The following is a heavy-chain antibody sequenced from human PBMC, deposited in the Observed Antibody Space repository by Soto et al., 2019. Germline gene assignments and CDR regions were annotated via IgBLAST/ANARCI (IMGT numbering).Heavy chain of an antibody. CDR2: ISWNSGSI. CDR3: AKAWSGYYSIDAFDI. D-gene: IGHD3-3*01. J-gene: IGHJ3*02. V-gene: IGHV3-9*01. CDR1: GFTFDDYA. Sequence: PGGSLRLSCAASGFTFDDYAMHWVRQAPGKGLEWVSGISWNSGSIGYADSVKGRFTISRDNAKNSLYLQMNSLRAEDTALYYCAKAWSGYYSIDAFDIWGQGTMVTVSS.